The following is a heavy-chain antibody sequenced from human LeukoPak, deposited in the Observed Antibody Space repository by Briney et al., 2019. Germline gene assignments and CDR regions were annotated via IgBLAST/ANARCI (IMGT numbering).Heavy chain of an antibody. CDR2: IIPILGIA. V-gene: IGHV1-69*04. J-gene: IGHJ3*02. Sequence: SVKVSCKASGGTFSSYAISWVRQSPGQGLEWMGRIIPILGIANYAQKFQGRVTITADKSTSTAYMELSSLRSEDTAVYYCARISGTNHAFDIRGQGTMVTVSS. CDR3: ARISGTNHAFDI. D-gene: IGHD1-26*01. CDR1: GGTFSSYA.